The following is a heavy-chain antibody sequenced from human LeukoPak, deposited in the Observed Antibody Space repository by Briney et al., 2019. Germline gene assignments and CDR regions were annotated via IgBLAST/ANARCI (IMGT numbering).Heavy chain of an antibody. CDR2: IYHSGST. V-gene: IGHV4-30-2*01. Sequence: SQTLSLTCAVSGASISSGDYSWSWIRQPPGKGLEWIGYIYHSGSTTYNPSLKSRLTISLDRSKNQISLKLNSVTAADTAAYYCAADYTSRSYRFDHWGQGTLVTVSS. J-gene: IGHJ4*02. CDR3: AADYTSRSYRFDH. CDR1: GASISSGDYS. D-gene: IGHD3-10*01.